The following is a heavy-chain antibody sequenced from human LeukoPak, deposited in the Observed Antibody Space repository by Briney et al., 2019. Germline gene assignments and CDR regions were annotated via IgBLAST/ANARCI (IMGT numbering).Heavy chain of an antibody. V-gene: IGHV4-59*08. J-gene: IGHJ5*02. Sequence: PSETLSLTCTVSGGSITTYYWSWIRQPPGKGLEWIAYIYYTGSTNYNPSLKGRVTISVDTSKNQFSLKLSSVTAADTAVYYCARWVTSNWFDPWGQGTLVTVSS. CDR1: GGSITTYY. CDR2: IYYTGST. D-gene: IGHD2-21*02. CDR3: ARWVTSNWFDP.